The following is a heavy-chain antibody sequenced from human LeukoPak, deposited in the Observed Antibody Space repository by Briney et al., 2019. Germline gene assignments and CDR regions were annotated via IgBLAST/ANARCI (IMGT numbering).Heavy chain of an antibody. CDR1: GYTFTSYY. CDR3: ARDAEDTMIVVSRQGYFDL. V-gene: IGHV1-46*01. J-gene: IGHJ2*01. CDR2: INPSGGST. D-gene: IGHD3-22*01. Sequence: GASAKVSCKASGYTFTSYYMHWVRQAPGQGLEWMGIINPSGGSTSYAQKFQGRVTMTRDTSTSTVYMELSSLRSEDTAVYYCARDAEDTMIVVSRQGYFDLWGRGTLVTVSS.